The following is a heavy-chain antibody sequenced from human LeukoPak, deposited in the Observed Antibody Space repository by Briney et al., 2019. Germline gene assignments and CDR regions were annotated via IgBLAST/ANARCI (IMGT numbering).Heavy chain of an antibody. V-gene: IGHV4-61*08. CDR3: ARDGAAGSFDY. J-gene: IGHJ4*02. CDR2: IYYSGST. D-gene: IGHD6-13*01. Sequence: SETLSLTCTVSGGSISSGGYYWSWIRQHPGKGLEWIGYIYYSGSTNYNPSLKSRVTISVDTSKNQFSLKLSSVTAADTAVYYCARDGAAGSFDYWGQGTLVTVSS. CDR1: GGSISSGGYY.